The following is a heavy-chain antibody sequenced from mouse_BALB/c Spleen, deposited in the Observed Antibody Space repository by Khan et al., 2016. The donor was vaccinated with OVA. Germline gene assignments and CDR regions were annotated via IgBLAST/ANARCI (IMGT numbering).Heavy chain of an antibody. D-gene: IGHD2-12*01. CDR2: ISSGGSYT. Sequence: EVELVESGGVLVKPGGSLKLSCAASGFTFSTYGMSWVRQIPDKRLEWVATISSGGSYTYYPDSVKGRFTISRDNAKNTLYLQMNNLNSEDTAMYDFERRAYSYNSEGFAYWGQGTLVTVSA. CDR1: GFTFSTYG. CDR3: ERRAYSYNSEGFAY. J-gene: IGHJ3*01. V-gene: IGHV5-6*01.